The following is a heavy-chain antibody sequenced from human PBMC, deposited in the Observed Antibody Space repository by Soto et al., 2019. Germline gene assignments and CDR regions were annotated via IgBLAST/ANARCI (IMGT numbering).Heavy chain of an antibody. CDR1: GYTFPTST. CDR2: IKAYSGNT. CDR3: AIADYGDDDY. D-gene: IGHD4-17*01. V-gene: IGHV1-18*01. J-gene: IGHJ4*02. Sequence: QLQLVQSGAEAKKPGASVKVSCKASGYTFPTSTISWVRQAPGQGLEWMGWIKAYSGNTNYAQKLQGTVTMTTDTSTNTAYMELRSLTTDDSAIYYCAIADYGDDDYWGQGTLVTVSS.